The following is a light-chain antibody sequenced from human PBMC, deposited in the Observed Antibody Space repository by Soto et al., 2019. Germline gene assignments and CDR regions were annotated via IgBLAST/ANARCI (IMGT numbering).Light chain of an antibody. Sequence: DIQMTQSPSTLSAFVGDRVTITFRASQSISSWLAWYQQKPGKAPKVLIYDASSLESGVPSRFSGSGSATEFILTISSLQPDDFATYHCQHYGGVWTFGQGTKV. CDR1: QSISSW. V-gene: IGKV1-5*01. CDR2: DAS. CDR3: QHYGGVWT. J-gene: IGKJ1*01.